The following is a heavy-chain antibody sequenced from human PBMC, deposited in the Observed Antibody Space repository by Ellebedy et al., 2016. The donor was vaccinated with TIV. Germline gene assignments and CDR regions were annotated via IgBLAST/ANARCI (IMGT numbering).Heavy chain of an antibody. CDR3: ARVLSGYYYGYLDY. Sequence: GESLKISCAASGFTVSSNYMSWVRQAPGKGLEWVSVIYSGGSTYYADSVKGRFTISRDNSKNTLYIQMNSLRAEDTAVYYCARVLSGYYYGYLDYWGQGTLVTVSS. D-gene: IGHD3-22*01. CDR1: GFTVSSNY. CDR2: IYSGGST. J-gene: IGHJ4*02. V-gene: IGHV3-66*01.